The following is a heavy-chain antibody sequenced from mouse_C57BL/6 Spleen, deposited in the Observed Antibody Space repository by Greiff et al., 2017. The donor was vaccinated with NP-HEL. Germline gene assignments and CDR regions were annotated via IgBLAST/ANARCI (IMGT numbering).Heavy chain of an antibody. CDR3: ARKVTTADYFDY. Sequence: QVQLKQSGPELVKPGASVKISCKASGYAFSSSWMNWVKQRPGKGLEWIGRIYPGDGDTNYNGKFKGKATLTADKSSSTAYMQLSSLTSEDSAVYFCARKVTTADYFDYWGQGTTLTVSS. D-gene: IGHD1-2*01. CDR1: GYAFSSSW. J-gene: IGHJ2*01. CDR2: IYPGDGDT. V-gene: IGHV1-82*01.